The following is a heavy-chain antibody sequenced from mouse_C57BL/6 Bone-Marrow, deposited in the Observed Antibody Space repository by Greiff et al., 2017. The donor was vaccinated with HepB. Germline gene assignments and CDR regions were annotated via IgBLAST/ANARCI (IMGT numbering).Heavy chain of an antibody. CDR3: ARQRRYYGSLYYFDY. D-gene: IGHD1-1*01. CDR2: ISSGGSYT. J-gene: IGHJ2*01. CDR1: GFTFSSYG. Sequence: EVKLMESGGDLVKPGGSLKLSCAASGFTFSSYGMSWVRQTPDKRLEWVATISSGGSYTYYPDSVKGRFTISRDNAKNTLYLQMSSLKSEDTAMYYCARQRRYYGSLYYFDYWGQGTTLTVSS. V-gene: IGHV5-6*01.